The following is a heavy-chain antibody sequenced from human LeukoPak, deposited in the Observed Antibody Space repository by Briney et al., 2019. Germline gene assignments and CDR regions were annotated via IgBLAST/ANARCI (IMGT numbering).Heavy chain of an antibody. Sequence: PGGSLRLSCAVSGFTFSSYAMNWVRQPPGKGLEWVSSISGGGSSTNYADSVKGRFTISRDNSKDTLSLQMYNLRAEDTAVYYCVTGASRFYFESWGQGTLVTVSS. V-gene: IGHV3-23*01. J-gene: IGHJ4*02. CDR2: ISGGGSST. CDR1: GFTFSSYA. CDR3: VTGASRFYFES. D-gene: IGHD1-26*01.